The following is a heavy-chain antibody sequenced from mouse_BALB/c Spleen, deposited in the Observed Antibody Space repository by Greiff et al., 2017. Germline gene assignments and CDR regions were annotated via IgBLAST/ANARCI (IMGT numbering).Heavy chain of an antibody. CDR2: ISDGGSYT. J-gene: IGHJ2*01. CDR1: GFTFSDYY. CDR3: ARGDRSFDY. D-gene: IGHD2-14*01. V-gene: IGHV5-4*02. Sequence: EVQRVESGGGLVKPGGSLKLSCAASGFTFSDYYMYWVRQTPEKRLEWVATISDGGSYTYYPDSVKGRFTISRDNAKNNLYLQMSSLKSEDTAMYYCARGDRSFDYWGQGTTLTVSS.